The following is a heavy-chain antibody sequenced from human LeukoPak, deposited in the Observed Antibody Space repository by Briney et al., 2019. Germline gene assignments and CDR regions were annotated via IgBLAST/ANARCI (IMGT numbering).Heavy chain of an antibody. D-gene: IGHD6-13*01. CDR1: GGSFMGYY. CDR2: INHSGST. CDR3: ARLKGGQLVPSYGMDV. J-gene: IGHJ6*02. Sequence: SETLSLTCAVYGGSFMGYYWSWIRHPPGKGLDGMGEINHSGSTNYNPSLRSRVTISVDTSKNQFSLKLSSVTAADTAVYYCARLKGGQLVPSYGMDVWGQGTTVTVSS. V-gene: IGHV4-34*01.